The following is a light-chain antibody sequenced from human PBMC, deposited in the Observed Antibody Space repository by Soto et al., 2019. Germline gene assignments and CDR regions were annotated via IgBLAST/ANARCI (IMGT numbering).Light chain of an antibody. CDR2: DVN. V-gene: IGLV2-14*03. CDR3: TSYSSGSTHVI. CDR1: SSDIGDYDY. J-gene: IGLJ2*01. Sequence: QSALTQPASVSGSPGQSITLSCTGTSSDIGDYDYVSWYQRHPGKAPKLIIYDVNNRPSGASDRFSGSKSGNTASLTISGLQAEDEADYYCTSYSSGSTHVIFGGGTKLTVL.